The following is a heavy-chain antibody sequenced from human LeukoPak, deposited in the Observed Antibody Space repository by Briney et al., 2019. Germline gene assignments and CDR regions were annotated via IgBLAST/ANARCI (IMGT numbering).Heavy chain of an antibody. J-gene: IGHJ6*03. V-gene: IGHV3-7*01. D-gene: IGHD3-22*01. CDR2: IKQDGSEE. Sequence: GGSLRLSCAASGFTFSAYWMSWVRQAPGKGLEWVANIKQDGSEEHYVESVKGRFIISRDNANISLYLQMNSLRAEDTAVYYCARDPWTSVPHSSGSSYYSHMDVWGKGTTVTVSS. CDR3: ARDPWTSVPHSSGSSYYSHMDV. CDR1: GFTFSAYW.